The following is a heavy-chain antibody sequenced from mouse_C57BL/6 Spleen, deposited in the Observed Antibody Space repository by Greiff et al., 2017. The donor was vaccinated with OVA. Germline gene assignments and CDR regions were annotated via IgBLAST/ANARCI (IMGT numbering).Heavy chain of an antibody. CDR2: IYPRSGNT. CDR3: ARGGTTVGWAMDY. V-gene: IGHV1-81*01. J-gene: IGHJ4*01. D-gene: IGHD1-1*01. CDR1: GYTFTSYG. Sequence: QVQLQQSGAELARPGASVKLSCKASGYTFTSYGISWVKQRTGQGLEWIGEIYPRSGNTYYNEKFKGKATLTADKSSSTAYMELRSLTSEDSAVYFCARGGTTVGWAMDYWGQGTSVTVSS.